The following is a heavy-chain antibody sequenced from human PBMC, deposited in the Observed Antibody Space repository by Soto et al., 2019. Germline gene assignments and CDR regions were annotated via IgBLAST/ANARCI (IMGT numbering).Heavy chain of an antibody. CDR1: GFTVSSSQ. D-gene: IGHD2-15*01. CDR3: ARGGGQGRFDP. V-gene: IGHV3-74*01. CDR2: FTSDGSSL. J-gene: IGHJ5*02. Sequence: LRLSCEASGFTVSSSQMHWGRQAPRLGLVWVSRFTSDGSSLSYADSVKGLFTIYRDNAKNTLYLQMNSLRAEDTAVYYCARGGGQGRFDPCGQVTMVTASS.